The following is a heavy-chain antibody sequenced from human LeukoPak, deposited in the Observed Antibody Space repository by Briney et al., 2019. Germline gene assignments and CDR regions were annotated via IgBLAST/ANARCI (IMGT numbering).Heavy chain of an antibody. Sequence: ASVKVSCKASGYTFTSYGISWVRQAPGQRLEWMGWINAGNGNTKYSQKFQGRVTITRDTSASTAYMELSSLRSEDTAVYYCARADIVVVPAPGDYWGQGTLVTVSS. D-gene: IGHD2-2*01. CDR1: GYTFTSYG. CDR2: INAGNGNT. CDR3: ARADIVVVPAPGDY. V-gene: IGHV1-3*01. J-gene: IGHJ4*02.